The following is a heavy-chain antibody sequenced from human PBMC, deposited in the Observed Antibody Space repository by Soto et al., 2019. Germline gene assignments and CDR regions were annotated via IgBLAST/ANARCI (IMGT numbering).Heavy chain of an antibody. V-gene: IGHV4-34*01. J-gene: IGHJ5*02. CDR3: ARGSQYSSSSNWFDP. CDR2: INHSGST. D-gene: IGHD6-6*01. Sequence: SETLSLTWAVYGGSFSGYYWSWIRQPPGKGLEWIGEINHSGSTNYNPSLESRVTISVDTSKNQFSLKLSSVTAADTAVYYCARGSQYSSSSNWFDPWGQGTLVTVSS. CDR1: GGSFSGYY.